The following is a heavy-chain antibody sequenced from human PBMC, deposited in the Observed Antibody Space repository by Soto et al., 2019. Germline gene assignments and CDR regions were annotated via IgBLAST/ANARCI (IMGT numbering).Heavy chain of an antibody. D-gene: IGHD2-15*01. CDR3: AKDTGRTVVIAATPLDY. V-gene: IGHV3-30*18. J-gene: IGHJ4*02. Sequence: QVQLVESGGGVVQPGRSLRLSCAASGFTFSSYGMHWVRQAPGKGLEWVAVISYDGSDKYYADSVKGRFTISRDNSKNTLYLQMNSLRPEDTAVYYCAKDTGRTVVIAATPLDYWGQGTLVTVSS. CDR2: ISYDGSDK. CDR1: GFTFSSYG.